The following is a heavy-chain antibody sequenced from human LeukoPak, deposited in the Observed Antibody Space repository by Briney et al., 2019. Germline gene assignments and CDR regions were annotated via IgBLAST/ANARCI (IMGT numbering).Heavy chain of an antibody. V-gene: IGHV4-34*01. J-gene: IGHJ4*02. Sequence: SETLSLTCAVYGGSFSGYYWSWIRQPPGKGLEWIGEINHSGSTNYNPSLKSRVTISVDTSKNQFSLKLSSVTAADTAVYYCARGLRRGYVWGSYRQSHYFDYWGQGTLVTVSS. D-gene: IGHD3-16*02. CDR1: GGSFSGYY. CDR3: ARGLRRGYVWGSYRQSHYFDY. CDR2: INHSGST.